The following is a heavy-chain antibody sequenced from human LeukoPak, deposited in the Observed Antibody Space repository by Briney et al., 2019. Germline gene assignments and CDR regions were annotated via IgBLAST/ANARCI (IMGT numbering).Heavy chain of an antibody. J-gene: IGHJ4*02. CDR2: IRYDGINK. CDR1: GFTFSIYG. D-gene: IGHD3-10*01. CDR3: AKGGSHFDY. Sequence: GGSLRLSCAASGFTFSIYGMHWVRQAPGKGLEWVAFIRYDGINKYYADSVKGRFTISRDNSKNTLYLQMNSLRAEDTAVYYCAKGGSHFDYWGQGTLVTVSS. V-gene: IGHV3-30*02.